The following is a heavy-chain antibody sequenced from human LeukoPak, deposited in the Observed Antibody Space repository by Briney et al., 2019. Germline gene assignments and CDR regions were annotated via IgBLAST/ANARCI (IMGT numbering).Heavy chain of an antibody. CDR2: ISGSGGST. D-gene: IGHD3-10*01. CDR3: AKDWFGELVAEYFQH. Sequence: GGSLRLSCAASGFTFSSYAMSWVRQAPGKGLEWVSAISGSGGSTYYADSVKGRFTISRDNSKNTLYLQMNSLRAEDTAVYYCAKDWFGELVAEYFQHWGQGTLVTVSS. J-gene: IGHJ1*01. V-gene: IGHV3-23*01. CDR1: GFTFSSYA.